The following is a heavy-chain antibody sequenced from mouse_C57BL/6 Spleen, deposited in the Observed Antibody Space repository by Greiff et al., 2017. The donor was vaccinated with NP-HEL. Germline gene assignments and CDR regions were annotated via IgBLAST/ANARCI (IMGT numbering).Heavy chain of an antibody. V-gene: IGHV14-1*01. D-gene: IGHD1-1*01. CDR1: GFNIKDYY. Sequence: VQLQQSGAELVRPGASVKLSCTASGFNIKDYYMHWVKQRPEQGLEWIGRIDPEDGDTEYAPKFPGKATMTADTSSNTAYLQLSSLTSEDTAVYYCTTETTVVADWYFDVWGTGTTVTVSS. J-gene: IGHJ1*03. CDR3: TTETTVVADWYFDV. CDR2: IDPEDGDT.